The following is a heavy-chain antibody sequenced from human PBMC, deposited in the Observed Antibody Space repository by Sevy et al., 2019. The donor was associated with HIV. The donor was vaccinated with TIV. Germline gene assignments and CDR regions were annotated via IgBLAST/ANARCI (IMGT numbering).Heavy chain of an antibody. V-gene: IGHV3-9*01. J-gene: IGHJ6*02. CDR2: ISWNSNKI. D-gene: IGHD3-16*01. CDR3: VKDLGGIETLDYYSYYGMDV. CDR1: GFRFDDYA. Sequence: GGSLRLSCVASGFRFDDYAMHWVRQVPGKSPEWVSGISWNSNKIGYADPMKGRFTISRDSARNSVYLQMSSLRPEDTALYYCVKDLGGIETLDYYSYYGMDVWGQGTTVTVSS.